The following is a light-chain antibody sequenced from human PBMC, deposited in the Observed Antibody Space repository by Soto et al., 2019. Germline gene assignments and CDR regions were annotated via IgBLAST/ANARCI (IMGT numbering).Light chain of an antibody. CDR2: AAS. CDR1: QSDIKY. Sequence: DIQMTQSPSSLSASVGDRVTITCRASQSDIKYLNWYQQKPGRAPTPLIYAASRLQSGVPSRFSASGSGTEFTLTISSLQPEDFATYYCQQSYSTLFTFGPGTKVEIK. J-gene: IGKJ3*01. V-gene: IGKV1-39*01. CDR3: QQSYSTLFT.